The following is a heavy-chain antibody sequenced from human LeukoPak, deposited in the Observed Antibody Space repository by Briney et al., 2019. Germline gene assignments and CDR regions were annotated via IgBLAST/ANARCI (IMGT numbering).Heavy chain of an antibody. CDR3: AKDLVAAGEHYYDSSGFDY. Sequence: GGSLRLSCAASGFTFSSYEMNWVRQAPGKGLEWVSYISSSGSTIYYADSVKGRFTISRDNAKNSLYLQMNSLRAEDTAVYYCAKDLVAAGEHYYDSSGFDYWGQGTLVTVSS. CDR2: ISSSGSTI. J-gene: IGHJ4*02. CDR1: GFTFSSYE. D-gene: IGHD3-22*01. V-gene: IGHV3-48*03.